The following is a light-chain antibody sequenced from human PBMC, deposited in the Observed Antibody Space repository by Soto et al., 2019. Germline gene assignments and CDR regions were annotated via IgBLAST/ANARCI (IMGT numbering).Light chain of an antibody. Sequence: DIQMTQSPSSLSASIGDRVTITCRASQGISNYLAWYQQKPGKVPKLLIYAASTLQSGVPFRFSGSGSGTDFTLTISSRQPEDVATYYCQKYDSVPRTFGQGPKVEIK. V-gene: IGKV1-27*01. J-gene: IGKJ1*01. CDR3: QKYDSVPRT. CDR1: QGISNY. CDR2: AAS.